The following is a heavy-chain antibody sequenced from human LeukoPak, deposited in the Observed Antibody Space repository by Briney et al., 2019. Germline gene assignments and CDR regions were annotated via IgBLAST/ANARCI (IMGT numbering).Heavy chain of an antibody. J-gene: IGHJ4*02. CDR3: ARDRMALFDC. CDR1: GFTFSSYA. CDR2: ISYDGSNK. D-gene: IGHD2-8*01. V-gene: IGHV3-30-3*01. Sequence: GGSLRLSCAASGFTFSSYAMHWVRQAPGKGLEWVAVISYDGSNKYYADSVKGRFTISRDNSKNTLYLQMNSLRAEDTAVYYCARDRMALFDCWGQGTLVTVSS.